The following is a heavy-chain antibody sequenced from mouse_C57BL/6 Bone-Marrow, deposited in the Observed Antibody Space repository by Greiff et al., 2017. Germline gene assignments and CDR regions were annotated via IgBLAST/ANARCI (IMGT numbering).Heavy chain of an antibody. CDR2: IYPRSGNT. V-gene: IGHV1-81*01. Sequence: QVQLQQSGAELARPGASVKLSCKASGYTFTSYGISWVKQRTGQGLEWIGEIYPRSGNTYYNEKFKGKATLTADKSSSTAYMELRSLTSEDSAVYFCARLRWFWLAYWGQGTLVTVSA. D-gene: IGHD1-1*02. CDR1: GYTFTSYG. CDR3: ARLRWFWLAY. J-gene: IGHJ3*01.